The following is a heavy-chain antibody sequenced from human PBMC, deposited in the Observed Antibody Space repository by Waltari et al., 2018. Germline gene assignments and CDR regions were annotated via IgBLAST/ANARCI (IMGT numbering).Heavy chain of an antibody. V-gene: IGHV1-18*01. CDR3: ARGGSSPYYYYYYGMDV. J-gene: IGHJ6*02. CDR1: GYHFTSSG. Sequence: QVQLVQSGAEVKKPGASVKVSCKASGYHFTSSGISWVRLAPGKGLEWMGWISAYNGNTNYAQKLQGRVTMTTDTSTSTAYMELRSLRSDDTAVYYCARGGSSPYYYYYYGMDVWGQGTTVTVSS. CDR2: ISAYNGNT. D-gene: IGHD1-26*01.